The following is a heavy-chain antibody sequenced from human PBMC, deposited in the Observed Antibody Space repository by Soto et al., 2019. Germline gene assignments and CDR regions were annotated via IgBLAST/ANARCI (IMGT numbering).Heavy chain of an antibody. D-gene: IGHD5-12*01. Sequence: SETLSLTCTVSGGSISSGGYYWSWIRQHPGKGLEWIGYIYYSGSTYYNPSLKSRVTMSVDTSKNQFSLKLSSVTAADTAVYYCASTPPPGYSGYDSSWFDPWGQGTLVTVSS. CDR2: IYYSGST. CDR1: GGSISSGGYY. CDR3: ASTPPPGYSGYDSSWFDP. V-gene: IGHV4-31*03. J-gene: IGHJ5*02.